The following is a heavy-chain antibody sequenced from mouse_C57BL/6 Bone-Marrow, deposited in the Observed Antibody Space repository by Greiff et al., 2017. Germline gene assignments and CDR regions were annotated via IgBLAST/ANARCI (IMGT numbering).Heavy chain of an antibody. CDR2: IDPSDSYT. D-gene: IGHD2-1*01. V-gene: IGHV1-59*01. J-gene: IGHJ4*01. CDR1: GYTFTSYW. Sequence: VKLQQPGAELVRPGTSVKLSCKASGYTFTSYWMHWVKQRPGQGLEWIGVIDPSDSYTNYNQKFKGKATLTVDTSSSTAYMQLSSLTSEDSAVYYCARGGLYGKGAMDYWGQGTSVTVSS. CDR3: ARGGLYGKGAMDY.